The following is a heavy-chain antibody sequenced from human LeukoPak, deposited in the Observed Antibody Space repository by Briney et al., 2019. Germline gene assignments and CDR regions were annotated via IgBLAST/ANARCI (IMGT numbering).Heavy chain of an antibody. J-gene: IGHJ5*02. Sequence: ASVKVSCKASGYTFTSYYMHWVRQAPGQGLEWMGIINPSGGSTSYAQKFQGRVTMTRDMSTSTVYMELSSLRSEDTAVYYCARGGVDSSWYNWFDPWRQGTLVSVRS. D-gene: IGHD6-13*01. CDR3: ARGGVDSSWYNWFDP. V-gene: IGHV1-46*01. CDR2: INPSGGST. CDR1: GYTFTSYY.